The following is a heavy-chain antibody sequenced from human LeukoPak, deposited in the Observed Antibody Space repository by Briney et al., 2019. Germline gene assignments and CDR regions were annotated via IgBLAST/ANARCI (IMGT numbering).Heavy chain of an antibody. CDR1: GFTFSSYD. CDR3: ARGRETIAAAGLGDAFDI. D-gene: IGHD6-13*01. CDR2: IGTAGDT. Sequence: GGSLRLSCAASGFTFSSYDMHWVRQATGKGLEWVSAIGTAGDTYYPGSVKGRFTISRENAKNSLYLHMNSLRAGDTAVYYCARGRETIAAAGLGDAFDIWGQGTMVTVSS. V-gene: IGHV3-13*01. J-gene: IGHJ3*02.